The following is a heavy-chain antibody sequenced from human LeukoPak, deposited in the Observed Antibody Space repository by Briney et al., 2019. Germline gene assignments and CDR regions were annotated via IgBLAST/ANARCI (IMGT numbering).Heavy chain of an antibody. CDR2: ISRDSRVT. CDR3: AKVIAHLSYAMDV. Sequence: PGRSLRLSCAASGFTFDDYAMHWVRQPPGKGLEWVAGISRDSRVTGYADSVKGRFTISRDSGETFVYLQMNSLRTEDTALYYCAKVIAHLSYAMDVWGQGTTVTVSS. V-gene: IGHV3-9*01. CDR1: GFTFDDYA. D-gene: IGHD2-15*01. J-gene: IGHJ6*02.